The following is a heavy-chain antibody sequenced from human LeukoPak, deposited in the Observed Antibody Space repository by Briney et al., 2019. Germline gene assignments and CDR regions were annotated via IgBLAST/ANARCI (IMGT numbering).Heavy chain of an antibody. V-gene: IGHV1-46*01. CDR3: AACDYALGFDP. CDR1: GYTFTSYY. D-gene: IGHD4-17*01. Sequence: ASVKVSCKASGYTFTSYYMHWVRQAPGQGLEWMGIINPSGGSTSYAQKFQGRVTMTRDTSISTAYMELSRLRSDDTAVYYCAACDYALGFDPWGQGTLVTVSS. J-gene: IGHJ5*02. CDR2: INPSGGST.